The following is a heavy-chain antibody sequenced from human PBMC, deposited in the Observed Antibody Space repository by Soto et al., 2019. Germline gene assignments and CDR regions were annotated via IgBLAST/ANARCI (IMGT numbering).Heavy chain of an antibody. CDR1: GGTFSSYA. D-gene: IGHD6-13*01. CDR3: ARGGYSSTWSNLLDRSGLDV. CDR2: IVPLFRTT. V-gene: IGHV1-69*06. J-gene: IGHJ6*02. Sequence: QVQLVQSGAEAKKPGSSVKVSCKTSGGTFSSYAISWVRQAPGQGLEWMGGIVPLFRTTNYAQKFQGRVTITAATSTYTVYMALSGLRSGDTAVYYCARGGYSSTWSNLLDRSGLDVWGQGTTVTVSS.